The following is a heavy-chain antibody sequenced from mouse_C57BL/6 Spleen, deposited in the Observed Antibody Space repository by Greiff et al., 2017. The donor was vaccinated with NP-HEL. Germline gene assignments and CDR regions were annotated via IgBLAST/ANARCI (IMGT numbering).Heavy chain of an antibody. CDR1: GYTFTSYW. V-gene: IGHV1-52*01. J-gene: IGHJ2*01. CDR3: ARSRDSYYFDY. D-gene: IGHD3-3*01. CDR2: IDPSDSET. Sequence: VQLQQPGAELVRPGSSVKLSCKASGYTFTSYWMHWVKQRPIQGLEWIGNIDPSDSETHYNQKFKDKATLTVDKSSSTAYMQLSSLTSEDAAVYYCARSRDSYYFDYWGQGTTLTVSS.